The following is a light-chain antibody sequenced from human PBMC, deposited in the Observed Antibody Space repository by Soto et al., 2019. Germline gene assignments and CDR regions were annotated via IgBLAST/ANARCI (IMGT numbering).Light chain of an antibody. J-gene: IGKJ1*01. CDR3: QQYGSSPRT. V-gene: IGKV3-20*01. Sequence: EIVLTQSPGTLSLSPGERATLSCRASQSVSSSYLAWYQQKPGQAPRLLIHGASSRATGIPDRFSGSGSGTDFTLTNSRLEPEDFAVYYCQQYGSSPRTFGQGTKVDIK. CDR2: GAS. CDR1: QSVSSSY.